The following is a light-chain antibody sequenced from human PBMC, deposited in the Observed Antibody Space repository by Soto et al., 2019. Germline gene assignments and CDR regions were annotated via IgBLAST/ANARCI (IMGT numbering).Light chain of an antibody. CDR1: QSISSW. Sequence: IQMTQSPSTLSSSVGDRVTITCRASQSISSWLAWYQQKPGKAPKLLIYKASSLESGVPSRFSGSGSGTEFTLTSSSLQDVDFATYYCQQYNSYSTFGQGTKVDIK. J-gene: IGKJ1*01. CDR2: KAS. V-gene: IGKV1-5*03. CDR3: QQYNSYST.